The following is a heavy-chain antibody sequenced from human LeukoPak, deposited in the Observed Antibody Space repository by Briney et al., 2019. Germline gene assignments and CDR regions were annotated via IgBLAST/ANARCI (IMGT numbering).Heavy chain of an antibody. J-gene: IGHJ4*02. Sequence: GGSLRLSCAASGFTFSSYGMHWVRQAPGKGLEWVAVISYDGSNKYYADSVKGRFTISRDNSKNTLYLQMNSLRAEDTAVYYCARDKGGYYYDSFDYWGQGTLVTVSS. D-gene: IGHD3-22*01. CDR3: ARDKGGYYYDSFDY. CDR2: ISYDGSNK. CDR1: GFTFSSYG. V-gene: IGHV3-30*03.